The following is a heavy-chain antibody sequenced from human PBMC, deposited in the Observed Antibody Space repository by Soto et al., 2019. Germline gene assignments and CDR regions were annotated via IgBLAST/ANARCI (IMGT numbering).Heavy chain of an antibody. J-gene: IGHJ4*02. CDR3: EKLYYYDSSGYSFDY. Sequence: GGSLRLSCAASGFTFSSYGMHWVRQAPGKGLEWVAVISYDGSNKYYADSVKGRFTISRDNSKNTLYLQMNSLRAEDTAVYYCEKLYYYDSSGYSFDYWGQGPLVTVSS. CDR1: GFTFSSYG. V-gene: IGHV3-30*18. D-gene: IGHD3-22*01. CDR2: ISYDGSNK.